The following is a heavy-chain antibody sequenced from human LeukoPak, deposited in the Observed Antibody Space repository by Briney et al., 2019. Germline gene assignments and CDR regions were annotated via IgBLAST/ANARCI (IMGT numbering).Heavy chain of an antibody. J-gene: IGHJ5*02. CDR2: INTDGSST. Sequence: GGSLRLSCAASGFTFSSYWMHWVRQAPGKGLVWVSRINTDGSSTSYADSVKGRFTISRDNAKNTLYLQMNSLRAEDTAVYYCARDSSRGSWYGWFDPWGQGTLVTVSS. V-gene: IGHV3-74*01. CDR3: ARDSSRGSWYGWFDP. CDR1: GFTFSSYW. D-gene: IGHD6-13*01.